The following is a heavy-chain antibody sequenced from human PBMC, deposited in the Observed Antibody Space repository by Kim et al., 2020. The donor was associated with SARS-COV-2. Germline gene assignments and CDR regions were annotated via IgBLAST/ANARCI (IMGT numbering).Heavy chain of an antibody. CDR3: ARARGGYDFWSGYYTGWFDP. CDR2: IYSGGST. V-gene: IGHV3-53*04. J-gene: IGHJ5*02. Sequence: GGYLRLSCAASGFTVSSNYMSWVRQAPGKGLEWVSVIYSGGSTYYADSVKGRFTISRHNSKNTLYLQMNSLRAEDTAVYYCARARGGYDFWSGYYTGWFDPWGQGTLVTVSS. D-gene: IGHD3-3*01. CDR1: GFTVSSNY.